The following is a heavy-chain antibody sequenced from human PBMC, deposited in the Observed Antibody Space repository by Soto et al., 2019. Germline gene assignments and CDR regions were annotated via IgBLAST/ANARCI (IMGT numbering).Heavy chain of an antibody. J-gene: IGHJ4*02. V-gene: IGHV3-23*01. CDR1: GFTFSSYA. CDR2: ISGSGGST. CDR3: AKGGGTTVSDY. Sequence: EVQLLESGGGLVQPGGSLRLSCAASGFTFSSYAMSWVRQAPGKGLEWVSAISGSGGSTHYADSVKGRFTNSGDNPKNTLYRPMNSLRAEDTAVYYCAKGGGTTVSDYWGQGTLVTVSS. D-gene: IGHD1-1*01.